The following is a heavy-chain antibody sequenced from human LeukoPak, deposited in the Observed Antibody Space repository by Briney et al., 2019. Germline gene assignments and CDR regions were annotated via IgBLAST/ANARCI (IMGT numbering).Heavy chain of an antibody. Sequence: SETLSLTCTVSGGSISSYYWSCIRQPPGKGLEWIGHIYYSGSTNYNPSLKSRVTISVDTSKNQFSLKLSSVTAADTAVYYCARGRLWFGELWDLFDYWGQGTLVTVSS. CDR1: GGSISSYY. CDR3: ARGRLWFGELWDLFDY. D-gene: IGHD3-10*01. CDR2: IYYSGST. J-gene: IGHJ4*02. V-gene: IGHV4-59*01.